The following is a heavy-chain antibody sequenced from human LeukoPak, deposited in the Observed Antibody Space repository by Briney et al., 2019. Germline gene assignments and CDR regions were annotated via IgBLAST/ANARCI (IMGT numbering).Heavy chain of an antibody. D-gene: IGHD3-10*01. Sequence: TGGSLRLSCAASGFSFSSYSLNWVRRAPGKGLEWVSSISSSSSFIYYADSVKGRFTISRDNAKNSLFLQMNSLRAEDTAVYYCARDRVLDIWGQGTMVTVSS. V-gene: IGHV3-21*01. CDR1: GFSFSSYS. CDR3: ARDRVLDI. CDR2: ISSSSSFI. J-gene: IGHJ3*02.